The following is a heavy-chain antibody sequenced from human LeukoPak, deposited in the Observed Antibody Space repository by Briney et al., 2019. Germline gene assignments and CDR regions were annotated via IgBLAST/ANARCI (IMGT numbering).Heavy chain of an antibody. J-gene: IGHJ4*02. CDR1: GYTSTSYS. Sequence: ASVKVSCKASGYTSTSYSIYWVRQAPGQGLEWMGIINPSGGSTSNAQKFQGRVTMTRDTSTSTVYMELSSLRSEDTAVYYCARDEEFYCGGDCYSRSPPDYWGQGTLVTVSS. CDR2: INPSGGST. D-gene: IGHD2-21*01. V-gene: IGHV1-46*01. CDR3: ARDEEFYCGGDCYSRSPPDY.